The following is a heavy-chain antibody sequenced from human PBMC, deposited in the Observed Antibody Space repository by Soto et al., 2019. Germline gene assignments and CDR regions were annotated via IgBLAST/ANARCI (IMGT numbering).Heavy chain of an antibody. CDR3: ARDQNYYDSSGYDY. J-gene: IGHJ4*02. Sequence: ASVKVSCKASGYTFTSYAMHWVRQAPGQRLEWMGWINAGNGNTKYSQKFQGRVTITRDTSASTAYMELSSLRSEDTAVYYCARDQNYYDSSGYDYWGQGTLVTSPQ. CDR2: INAGNGNT. V-gene: IGHV1-3*01. CDR1: GYTFTSYA. D-gene: IGHD3-22*01.